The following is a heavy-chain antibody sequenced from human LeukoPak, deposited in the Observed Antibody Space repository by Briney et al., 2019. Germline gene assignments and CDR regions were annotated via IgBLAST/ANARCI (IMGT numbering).Heavy chain of an antibody. D-gene: IGHD3-10*01. CDR1: GFTFDDYG. J-gene: IGHJ4*02. CDR3: VLTSGSGSYRGDLNY. Sequence: GGSLRLSCVASGFTFDDYGIGWVRQAPGKGLEWVSGINWNGGSTDYADSVKGRFTISRDNAKNSVYLQMISLRVEDTALYHCVLTSGSGSYRGDLNYWGQGTLVTVSS. V-gene: IGHV3-20*01. CDR2: INWNGGST.